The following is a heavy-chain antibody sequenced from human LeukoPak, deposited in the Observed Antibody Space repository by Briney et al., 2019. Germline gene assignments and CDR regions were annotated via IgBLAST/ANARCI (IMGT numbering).Heavy chain of an antibody. CDR1: GFTFSDYD. J-gene: IGHJ4*02. CDR2: ISGLSSYT. V-gene: IGHV3-21*01. Sequence: GGSLRLSCSASGFTFSDYDMNWVRQAPGRGLEWVSSISGLSSYTYYGESVKGRFSISRDNAKNSLYLQMNSLGAEDTATYYCGRAFPPLRTSSAGDLWGQGILVTVSP. D-gene: IGHD3-16*01. CDR3: GRAFPPLRTSSAGDL.